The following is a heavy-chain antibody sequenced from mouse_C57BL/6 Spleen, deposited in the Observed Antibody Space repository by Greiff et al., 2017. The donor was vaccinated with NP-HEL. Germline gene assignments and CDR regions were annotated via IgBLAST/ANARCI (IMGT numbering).Heavy chain of an antibody. CDR1: GYTFTDYN. CDR3: ARGRGAMDY. J-gene: IGHJ4*01. Sequence: VQLKQSGPELVKPGASVKMSCKASGYTFTDYNLHWVKQSHGKSLEWIGYINPNNGGTSYNQKFKGKATLTVNKSSSTAYMELRSLTSEDSAVYYCARGRGAMDYWGQGTSVTVSS. CDR2: INPNNGGT. V-gene: IGHV1-22*01.